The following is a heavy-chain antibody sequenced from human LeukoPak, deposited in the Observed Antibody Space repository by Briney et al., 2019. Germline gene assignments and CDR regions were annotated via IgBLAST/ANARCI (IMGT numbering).Heavy chain of an antibody. CDR1: GGSFSGYY. V-gene: IGHV4-34*01. Sequence: SETLSLTCAVYGGSFSGYYWSWIRQPPGKGLEWIGEINHSGSTNYNPSLKSRVTISVDTSKNQFSLKLSSVTAADTAVYYCARSGRKGYCSGGSCYKYYYYYYYMDVWGKGTTVTVSS. CDR2: INHSGST. CDR3: ARSGRKGYCSGGSCYKYYYYYYYMDV. J-gene: IGHJ6*03. D-gene: IGHD2-15*01.